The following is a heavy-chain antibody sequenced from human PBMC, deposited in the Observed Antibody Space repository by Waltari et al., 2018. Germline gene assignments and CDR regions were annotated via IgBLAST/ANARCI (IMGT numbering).Heavy chain of an antibody. CDR2: ISSSSTI. CDR1: GFTFSSYR. V-gene: IGHV3-48*04. CDR3: ARSVDIVADFDY. D-gene: IGHD5-12*01. J-gene: IGHJ4*02. Sequence: EVQLVESGGGLVQPGGSLRLSGADSGFTFSSYRLNWVRQAPGKGLEWVSYISSSSTIYYADSVKGRFTISRDNAKNSLYLQMNSLRAEDTAVYYCARSVDIVADFDYWGQGTLVTVSS.